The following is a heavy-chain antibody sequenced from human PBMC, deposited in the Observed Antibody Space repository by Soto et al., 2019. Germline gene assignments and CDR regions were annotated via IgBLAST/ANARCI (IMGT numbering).Heavy chain of an antibody. CDR3: ARDGVEYLAGMDV. D-gene: IGHD2-8*01. J-gene: IGHJ6*04. CDR1: GFTFSSYG. Sequence: QVQLVESGGGVVQPGRSLRLSCAASGFTFSSYGMHWVRQAPGKGLEWVAVIWYDGSNKYYADSVKGRFTISRDNSKNTLYLQMNSLRAEDTAVYYCARDGVEYLAGMDVWGKGTTVTVSS. CDR2: IWYDGSNK. V-gene: IGHV3-33*01.